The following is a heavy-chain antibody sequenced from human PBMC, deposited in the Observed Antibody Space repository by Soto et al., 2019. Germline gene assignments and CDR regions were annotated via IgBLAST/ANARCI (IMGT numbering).Heavy chain of an antibody. CDR3: ANWVGIAVAGTPFDY. D-gene: IGHD6-19*01. CDR2: ISGSGGST. Sequence: PGGSLRLSCAASGFTFSSYAMSWVRQAPGKGLEWVSAISGSGGSTCYADSVKGRFTISRDNSKNTLYLQMNSLRAEDTAVYYCANWVGIAVAGTPFDYWGQGTLVTVSS. V-gene: IGHV3-23*01. CDR1: GFTFSSYA. J-gene: IGHJ4*02.